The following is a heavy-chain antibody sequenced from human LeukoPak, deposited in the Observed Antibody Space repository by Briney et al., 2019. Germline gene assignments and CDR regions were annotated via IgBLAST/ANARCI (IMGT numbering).Heavy chain of an antibody. D-gene: IGHD4-23*01. V-gene: IGHV3-23*01. CDR2: IIGSGSST. Sequence: GGSLRLSCAVSGLTFSSYAMSWVRQAPGKGLEWVSAIIGSGSSTYYADSVKGRFTISRDNAKNSLYLQMNSLRAEDTAVYYCARRALRWNAFYIWGQGTMVTVSS. CDR1: GLTFSSYA. J-gene: IGHJ3*02. CDR3: ARRALRWNAFYI.